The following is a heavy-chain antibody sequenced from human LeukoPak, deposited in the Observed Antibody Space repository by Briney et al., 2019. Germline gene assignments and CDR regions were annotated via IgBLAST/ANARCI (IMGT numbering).Heavy chain of an antibody. J-gene: IGHJ4*02. CDR3: ARHSSRGHYYEFDF. CDR1: GDTLITHY. CDR2: IVPVIGVA. V-gene: IGHV1-69*02. Sequence: SVKVSCKAPGDTLITHYISWVRQAPGQGLEWVGRIVPVIGVATYAQSLQGRVIITADRSTNTAYMELSSLRFEDSAVYFCARHSSRGHYYEFDFWGQGSLVTVSS. D-gene: IGHD3-22*01.